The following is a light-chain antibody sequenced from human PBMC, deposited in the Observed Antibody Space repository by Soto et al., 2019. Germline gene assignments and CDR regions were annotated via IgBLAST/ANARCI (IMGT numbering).Light chain of an antibody. CDR1: QSVSSSY. J-gene: IGKJ3*01. CDR3: QQYGSPPFT. CDR2: GAS. Sequence: PGERATLSCRASQSVSSSYLAWYQQKPGQAPRLLIYGASSRAAGIPDRFSGSGSGTDFSLTISRLEPEDFAVYYCQQYGSPPFTFGPGTKVDIK. V-gene: IGKV3-20*01.